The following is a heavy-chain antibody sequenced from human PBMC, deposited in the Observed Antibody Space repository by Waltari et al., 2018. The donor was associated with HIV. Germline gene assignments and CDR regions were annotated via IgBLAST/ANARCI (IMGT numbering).Heavy chain of an antibody. D-gene: IGHD6-6*01. CDR2: IESDGAST. J-gene: IGHJ3*01. Sequence: EVQLVASGGGLVQPGGSLRLSCGASGFPFSRYWMHWVRQAPGKGLVWVSRIESDGASTNYADSVKGRVTISRDNAKNTLSLQMNSLSVEDTAVYYCVRAGRSSDGFDVWGQGTMVTVSS. V-gene: IGHV3-74*01. CDR3: VRAGRSSDGFDV. CDR1: GFPFSRYW.